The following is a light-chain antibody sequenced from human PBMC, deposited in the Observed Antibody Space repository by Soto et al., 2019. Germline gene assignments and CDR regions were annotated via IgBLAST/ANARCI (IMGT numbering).Light chain of an antibody. J-gene: IGLJ2*01. CDR1: SSNIGAGYD. Sequence: QSVLTQPPSVSGAPGKRVTISCTGSSSNIGAGYDVHWYQQLPGTAPKLLIYGNSNRPSGVPDRFSGSKSGTSASLAITGLQDDDEADYYCQSYDSSLSGPYVVFGGGTKVTVL. V-gene: IGLV1-40*01. CDR2: GNS. CDR3: QSYDSSLSGPYVV.